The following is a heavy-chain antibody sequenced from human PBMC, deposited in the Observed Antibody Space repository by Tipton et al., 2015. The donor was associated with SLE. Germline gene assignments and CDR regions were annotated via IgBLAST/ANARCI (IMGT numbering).Heavy chain of an antibody. Sequence: SLRLSCTASGFTFGDYAMSWVRQAPGKGLEWVGFIRSKAYGGTTEYAASVKGRFTISRDDSKSIAYLQMNSLKTEDTAVYYCTRQARGGFFDYWGQGTLVTVSS. CDR2: IRSKAYGGTT. V-gene: IGHV3-49*04. J-gene: IGHJ4*02. CDR3: TRQARGGFFDY. CDR1: GFTFGDYA.